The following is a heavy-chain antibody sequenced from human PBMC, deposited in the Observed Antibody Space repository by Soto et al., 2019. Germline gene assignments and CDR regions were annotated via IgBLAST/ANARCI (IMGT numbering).Heavy chain of an antibody. CDR3: ARVTRDTAMAQVSYYMDV. Sequence: SETLSLTCSVGGGSISSYYWSWIRQPPGKGLEWIGYIYYIGSTNYNPSLKSRVTISVDTSKNQFSLKLSSVTAADTAVYYCARVTRDTAMAQVSYYMDVWGKWTTLTVS. D-gene: IGHD5-18*01. CDR1: GGSISSYY. J-gene: IGHJ6*03. CDR2: IYYIGST. V-gene: IGHV4-59*01.